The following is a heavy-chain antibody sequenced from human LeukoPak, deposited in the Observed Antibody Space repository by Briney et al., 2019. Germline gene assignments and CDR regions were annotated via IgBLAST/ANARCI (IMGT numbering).Heavy chain of an antibody. CDR3: VSIPGD. CDR2: INSDGSST. D-gene: IGHD7-27*01. CDR1: GFTFSSYW. J-gene: IGHJ4*02. Sequence: GGSLRLSCAASGFTFSSYWMHWVRQGSGKGLVWVSRINSDGSSTSYADSVKGRITISRDNAKNTLCLQMNTLRAEDTAVYYCVSIPGDWGQGILVTVSS. V-gene: IGHV3-74*01.